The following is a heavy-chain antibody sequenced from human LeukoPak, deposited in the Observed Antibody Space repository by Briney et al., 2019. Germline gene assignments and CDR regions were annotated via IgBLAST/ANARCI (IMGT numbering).Heavy chain of an antibody. Sequence: ASVKVSCKASGGTFSSYAISWVRQAPGQGLEWMGRIIPILGIANYAQEFQGRVTITADKSTSTAYMELSSLRSEDTAVYYCAGDTEGNWFDPWGQGALVTVSS. J-gene: IGHJ5*02. CDR1: GGTFSSYA. CDR3: AGDTEGNWFDP. V-gene: IGHV1-69*04. CDR2: IIPILGIA.